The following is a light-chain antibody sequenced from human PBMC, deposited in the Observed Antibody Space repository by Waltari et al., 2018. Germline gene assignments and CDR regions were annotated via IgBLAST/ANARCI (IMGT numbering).Light chain of an antibody. CDR1: DNISNF. Sequence: DTQMTQSPSPLSASVGASVPITCRANDNISNFLVWFQQKPGTAPKSLIFGASTLQRGVPSKFSGSGSGTEFTLTINNPQPEDFATYGGQQYKTYPWTFGQGTKVAIK. CDR2: GAS. CDR3: QQYKTYPWT. J-gene: IGKJ1*01. V-gene: IGKV1-16*02.